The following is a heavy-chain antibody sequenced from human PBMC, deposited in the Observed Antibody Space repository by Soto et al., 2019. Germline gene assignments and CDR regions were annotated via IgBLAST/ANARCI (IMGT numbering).Heavy chain of an antibody. CDR3: VRDEGEPHDYGARN. D-gene: IGHD4-17*01. J-gene: IGHJ4*02. CDR2: ISCSTSYI. CDR1: GFTFSSYS. V-gene: IGHV3-21*01. Sequence: SGGSLRLCCAASGFTFSSYSMNWVRQAPGKGLEWVSSISCSTSYIYYADSVKGRFTISRDNAKNSLYLQMNSLRAEDTAVYYCVRDEGEPHDYGARNSGQGTLVTVSS.